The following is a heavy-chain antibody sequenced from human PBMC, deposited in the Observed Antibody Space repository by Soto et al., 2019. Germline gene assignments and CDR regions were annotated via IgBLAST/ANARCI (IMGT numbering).Heavy chain of an antibody. D-gene: IGHD3-3*01. J-gene: IGHJ3*02. CDR2: INGEGRST. Sequence: PGGSLRLSCAASGFTFSNYWMHWVRQAPGKGLVWVSRINGEGRSTSYAASVKGRFTNSRDNAKNTQSLQMNSLRAEDTAVYYCARDQSLYDFWSGYTDQDAFDIWGQGTMVTVSS. V-gene: IGHV3-74*01. CDR3: ARDQSLYDFWSGYTDQDAFDI. CDR1: GFTFSNYW.